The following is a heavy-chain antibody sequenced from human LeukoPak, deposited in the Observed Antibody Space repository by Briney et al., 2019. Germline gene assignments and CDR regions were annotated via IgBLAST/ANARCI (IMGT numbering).Heavy chain of an antibody. J-gene: IGHJ4*02. CDR3: AKANAHYYGSGNIDY. D-gene: IGHD3-10*01. Sequence: PGGSLRLSCAASGFTFDDYAMHWVRQAPGKGLEWVSGISWNSGSIGYADSVKGRFTISRDNAKNSLYLQMNSLRAEDMALYYCAKANAHYYGSGNIDYWGQGTLVTVSS. V-gene: IGHV3-9*03. CDR2: ISWNSGSI. CDR1: GFTFDDYA.